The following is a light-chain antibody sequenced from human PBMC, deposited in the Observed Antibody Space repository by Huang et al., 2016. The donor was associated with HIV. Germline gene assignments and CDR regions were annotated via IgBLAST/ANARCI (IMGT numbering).Light chain of an antibody. V-gene: IGKV1-9*01. CDR1: LGISSD. Sequence: IHLTQSPSSLSASVGDRVIITCRASLGISSDLAWFQQKPGKAPKLLIYGASTLQSGVPSRFTGSGSGANFTLSISSLQPEDFSTYYCQQVNSFPFTFGPGTKVDIK. J-gene: IGKJ3*01. CDR2: GAS. CDR3: QQVNSFPFT.